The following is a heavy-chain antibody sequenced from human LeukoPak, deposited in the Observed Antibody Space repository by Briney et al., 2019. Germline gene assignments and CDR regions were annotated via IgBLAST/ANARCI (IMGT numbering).Heavy chain of an antibody. D-gene: IGHD2-2*01. V-gene: IGHV3-33*01. Sequence: PGGSLRLSCAASGFTFSSYGMHWVRQAPGKGLEWVAVIWYDGSNKYYADSVKGRFTISRDNSKTTLYLQMNSLRAEDAAVYYCARDPRGCRSTSCWAPYGMDVWPQGTTLPVSS. CDR2: IWYDGSNK. CDR1: GFTFSSYG. CDR3: ARDPRGCRSTSCWAPYGMDV. J-gene: IGHJ6*02.